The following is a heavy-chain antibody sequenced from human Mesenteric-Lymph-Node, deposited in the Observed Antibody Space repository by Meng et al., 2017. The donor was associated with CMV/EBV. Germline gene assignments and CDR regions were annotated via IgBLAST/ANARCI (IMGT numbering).Heavy chain of an antibody. CDR1: GFTVSSNY. Sequence: GESLKISCAASGFTVSSNYMSWVRQAPGKGLEWVSVIYSGGSTYYADSVKGRFTISRDNSKNTLYLQMNSLRAEDTAVYYCAKDGGYYSSDYWGLGTLVTVSS. V-gene: IGHV3-53*01. D-gene: IGHD2-15*01. J-gene: IGHJ4*02. CDR2: IYSGGST. CDR3: AKDGGYYSSDY.